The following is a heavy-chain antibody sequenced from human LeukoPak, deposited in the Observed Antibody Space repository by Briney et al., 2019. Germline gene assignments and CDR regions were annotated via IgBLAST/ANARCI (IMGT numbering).Heavy chain of an antibody. CDR3: AREYYGSGVDY. CDR1: GYTFSSYA. V-gene: IGHV3-30-3*01. D-gene: IGHD3-10*01. CDR2: ISYDGSNK. Sequence: SCKASGYTFSSYAMHWVRQAPGKGLEWVAVISYDGSNKYYADSVKGRFTISRDNSKNTLYLQMNSLRAEDTAVYYCAREYYGSGVDYWGQGTLVTVSS. J-gene: IGHJ4*02.